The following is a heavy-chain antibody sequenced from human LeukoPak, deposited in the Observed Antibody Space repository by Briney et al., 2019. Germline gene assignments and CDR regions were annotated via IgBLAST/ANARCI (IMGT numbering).Heavy chain of an antibody. Sequence: SETLSLTCTVSGGSISNYYWSWIRQPPGKGLEWIGYIYYSGSTKYNPSLKSRVTISVDTSKNQFSLKLSSVTAADTAVYYCARGSDTAMFDYWGQGTLVTVSS. CDR2: IYYSGST. D-gene: IGHD5-18*01. V-gene: IGHV4-59*08. J-gene: IGHJ4*02. CDR1: GGSISNYY. CDR3: ARGSDTAMFDY.